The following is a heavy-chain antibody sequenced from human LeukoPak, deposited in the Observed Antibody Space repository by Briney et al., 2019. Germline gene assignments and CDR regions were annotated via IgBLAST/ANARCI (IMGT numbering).Heavy chain of an antibody. CDR3: ATLPRNYYDSNGYYKDY. CDR2: INPNSGGT. Sequence: ASVNVSCKASGYTFTGYYMHWVRQAPGQGLEWMGWINPNSGGTNYAQKFQGRVTMTRDTSISTAYMELSRLRSDDTAVYYCATLPRNYYDSNGYYKDYWGQGTLVTVSS. V-gene: IGHV1-2*02. J-gene: IGHJ4*02. CDR1: GYTFTGYY. D-gene: IGHD3-22*01.